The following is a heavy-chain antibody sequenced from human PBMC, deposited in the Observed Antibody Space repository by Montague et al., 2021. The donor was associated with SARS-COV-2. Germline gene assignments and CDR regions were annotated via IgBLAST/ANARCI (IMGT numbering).Heavy chain of an antibody. J-gene: IGHJ4*02. CDR1: GFSLSTSGMC. D-gene: IGHD4-23*01. Sequence: PALVKPTQTLTLTCTFSGFSLSTSGMCVSWIRQPPGKALEWLTLIDWDDDKYYSTSLKTRLTISKDTHKNQVVLTMTNMDPVDTATYYCARSYGTTVVTRAFDYWGQGTLVTVSS. CDR3: ARSYGTTVVTRAFDY. CDR2: IDWDDDK. V-gene: IGHV2-70*01.